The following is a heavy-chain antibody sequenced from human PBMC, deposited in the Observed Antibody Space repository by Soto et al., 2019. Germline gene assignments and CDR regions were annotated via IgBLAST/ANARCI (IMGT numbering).Heavy chain of an antibody. CDR2: IYYSGST. CDR1: TASIGSYY. V-gene: IGHV4-59*01. J-gene: IGHJ5*02. D-gene: IGHD6-6*01. Sequence: SETLSLTXSVSTASIGSYYWSWIRQPPGKGLEWIGYIYYSGSTNYNPSLKSRVTISVDTSKNQFSLKLSSVTAADTAVYYCARAYSSSVGWFDPWGQGTLVTVSS. CDR3: ARAYSSSVGWFDP.